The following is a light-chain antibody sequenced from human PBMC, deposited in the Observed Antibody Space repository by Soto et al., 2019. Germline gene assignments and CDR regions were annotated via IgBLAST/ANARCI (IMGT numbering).Light chain of an antibody. CDR2: DVS. CDR1: TSDVGNYNY. J-gene: IGLJ1*01. CDR3: CSYAGSYTYV. V-gene: IGLV2-11*01. Sequence: QSVLTQPRSVSGSPGQSVTISCAGTTSDVGNYNYVSWYQQHPGKAPKVMIYDVSKRPSGVPDRSSGSKSGNTASLTISGLQAEDEADYFCCSYAGSYTYVFGTGTKVTVL.